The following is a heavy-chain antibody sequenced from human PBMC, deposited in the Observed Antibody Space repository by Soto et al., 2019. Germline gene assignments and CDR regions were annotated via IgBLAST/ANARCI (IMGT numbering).Heavy chain of an antibody. D-gene: IGHD2-15*01. J-gene: IGHJ3*02. CDR1: GYTFTSYA. CDR3: ARYCSGGSCDPDAFDI. V-gene: IGHV1-3*01. CDR2: INAGNGNT. Sequence: ASVKVSCKASGYTFTSYAMHWVRQDPGQRLEWMGWINAGNGNTKYSQKFQGRVTITRDTSASTAYMELSSLRSEDTAVYYCARYCSGGSCDPDAFDIWGQGTMVTVSS.